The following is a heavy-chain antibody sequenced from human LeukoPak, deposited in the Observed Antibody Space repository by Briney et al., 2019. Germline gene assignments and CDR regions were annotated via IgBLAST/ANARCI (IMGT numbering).Heavy chain of an antibody. CDR3: ARGWELMRRFDS. V-gene: IGHV1-2*02. D-gene: IGHD1-26*01. CDR1: GYTFTAYY. CDR2: INPSSNGT. J-gene: IGHJ4*02. Sequence: ASVKVSCKASGYTFTAYYMHRLRHAPGQGLEWMGWINPSSNGTNYTQKFQGRVTMTRDTSTNTAYMELSGLRSDDTAVYYWARGWELMRRFDSWGQGALVTVS.